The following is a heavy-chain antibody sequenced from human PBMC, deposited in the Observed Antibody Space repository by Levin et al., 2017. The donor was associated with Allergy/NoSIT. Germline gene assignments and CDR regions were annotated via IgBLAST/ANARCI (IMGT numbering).Heavy chain of an antibody. CDR1: GFTFSSYT. Sequence: PGGSLRLSCSASGFTFSSYTMHWVRQAPGKGLEYVSGTSSNGGTTYYADSVKGRFTISRDNFMDTLYLQMSSLRAEDTAVYYCVKKGGIGSGSSTGWFDPWGQGTLVTVSS. CDR2: TSSNGGTT. V-gene: IGHV3-64D*06. CDR3: VKKGGIGSGSSTGWFDP. J-gene: IGHJ5*02. D-gene: IGHD3-10*01.